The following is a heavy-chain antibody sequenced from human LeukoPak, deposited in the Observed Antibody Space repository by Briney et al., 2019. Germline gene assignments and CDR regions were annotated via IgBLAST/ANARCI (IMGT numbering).Heavy chain of an antibody. CDR1: GFTFSGHS. CDR3: GRVIAGAIDY. V-gene: IGHV3-7*01. D-gene: IGHD6-13*01. CDR2: ITLDGSER. J-gene: IGHJ4*02. Sequence: GGSLRLSCAASGFTFSGHSMTWVRQAPGKGLEWVANITLDGSERFYVDFVKGRFTISRDNADNSMYLQMNSLRAEDTAVYYCGRVIAGAIDYWGQGALVTVSS.